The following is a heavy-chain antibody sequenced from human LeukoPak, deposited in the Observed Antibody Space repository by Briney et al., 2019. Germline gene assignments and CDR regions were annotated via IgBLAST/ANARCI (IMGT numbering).Heavy chain of an antibody. V-gene: IGHV1-2*02. Sequence: GASVKVSCKASGYTFTGYYMHWVRQAPGQGLEWMGWINPNSGGTNYAQKFQGRVTMTRDTSISTAYMELSRLRSDDTAVYHCARVNDSSVYPYFYYSVRGVGAQGTTFTVSS. CDR2: INPNSGGT. CDR1: GYTFTGYY. CDR3: ARVNDSSVYPYFYYSVRGV. D-gene: IGHD3-22*01. J-gene: IGHJ6*02.